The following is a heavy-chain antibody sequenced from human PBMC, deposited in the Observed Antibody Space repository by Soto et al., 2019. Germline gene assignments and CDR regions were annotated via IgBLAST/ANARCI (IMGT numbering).Heavy chain of an antibody. CDR1: GFSLSTSGVG. CDR2: IYGDDDK. Sequence: QITLKESGPTLVKPTQTLTLTCTFSGFSLSTSGVGVGWIRQPPGKALEWLALIYGDDDKRYSPSLKSRLTITKDTSKNQVVLTMTNMDPVDTATYYCANRQGYDFWSGYLDYRGQGTLVTVSS. CDR3: ANRQGYDFWSGYLDY. D-gene: IGHD3-3*01. J-gene: IGHJ4*02. V-gene: IGHV2-5*02.